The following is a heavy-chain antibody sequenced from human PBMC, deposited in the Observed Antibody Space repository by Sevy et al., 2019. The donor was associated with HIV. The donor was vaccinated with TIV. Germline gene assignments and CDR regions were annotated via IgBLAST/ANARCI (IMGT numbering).Heavy chain of an antibody. CDR2: ISSRSSFT. CDR3: ARGAYDV. Sequence: AGGSLRLSCVGSGFTFGDYYISWIRQAPGKGLECVAYISSRSSFTNYTDSVRGRFTISRDNAKNEVFLQMNSLRAEDTGVYYCARGAYDVWGQGTTVTVSS. J-gene: IGHJ3*01. CDR1: GFTFGDYY. V-gene: IGHV3-11*06.